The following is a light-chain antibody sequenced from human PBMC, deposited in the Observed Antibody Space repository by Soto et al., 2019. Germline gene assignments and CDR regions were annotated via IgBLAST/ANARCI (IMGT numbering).Light chain of an antibody. CDR2: DAS. V-gene: IGKV1-12*01. J-gene: IGKJ1*01. CDR3: QQYNNWPPWT. Sequence: DIQMTQSPSSLSASVGDRVTITCRASQGIDRWLAWYQQKPGKAPKLLIYDASILESGVPSRFSGSGSETEFTLTISSLQSEDFAVYYCQQYNNWPPWTFGQGTKVDIK. CDR1: QGIDRW.